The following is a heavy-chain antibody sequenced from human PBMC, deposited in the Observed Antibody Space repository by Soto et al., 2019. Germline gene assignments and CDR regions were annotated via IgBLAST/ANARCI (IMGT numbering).Heavy chain of an antibody. Sequence: QITLKESGPTLVKPTQTLTLTCTFSGFSLSTTAVGVGWIRQPPGKPLEWLALLYWNDDNHYRPSLKSRLTLNKDTSKHQVVLTMTNMDLVDTATYYCAHGSGWLFDYWGQGTLVTVSS. J-gene: IGHJ4*02. D-gene: IGHD6-19*01. V-gene: IGHV2-5*01. CDR1: GFSLSTTAVG. CDR2: LYWNDDN. CDR3: AHGSGWLFDY.